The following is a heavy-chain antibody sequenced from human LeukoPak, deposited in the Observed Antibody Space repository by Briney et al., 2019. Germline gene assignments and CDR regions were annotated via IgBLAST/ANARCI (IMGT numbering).Heavy chain of an antibody. Sequence: GGSLSLSCPGSGFTLPNYSVNGVGQAPGKGLEGVSAISGDGTFIYYAESVKGRFTISRDNSKSTGYLQMKSLRAEDTAIYYCARVDGSSLSAVLSDYCRPRTLLTVSS. CDR1: GFTLPNYS. D-gene: IGHD6-6*01. J-gene: IGHJ4*02. CDR3: ARVDGSSLSAVLSDY. CDR2: ISGDGTFI. V-gene: IGHV3-23*01.